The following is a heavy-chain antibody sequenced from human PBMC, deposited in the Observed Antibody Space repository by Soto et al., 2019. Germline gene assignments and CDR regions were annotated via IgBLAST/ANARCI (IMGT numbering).Heavy chain of an antibody. CDR1: GFIFRNAW. CDR2: VKSEPDGGAI. CDR3: NSSWAENHNRHVYY. Sequence: EVQLIESGGGLVKPGGSLRLACAASGFIFRNAWMHWVRQAPGKGLQWGGRVKSEPDGGAIDYAPPLKGRFTISRDDSMNTVFLHISDLKNEDTGVYYCNSSWAENHNRHVYYWGKGTLFVVSS. J-gene: IGHJ4*02. V-gene: IGHV3-15*07. D-gene: IGHD1-1*01.